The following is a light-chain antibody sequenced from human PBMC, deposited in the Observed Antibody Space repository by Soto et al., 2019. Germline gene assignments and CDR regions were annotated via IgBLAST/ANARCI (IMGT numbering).Light chain of an antibody. CDR2: KAS. CDR3: QQYNSYSPSWT. Sequence: DIQMTQSPSTLSASVGDRVTITCRASQSIRSWLAWYQQKPGKAPNLLIYKASSLESGVPSRFSGSGSGTEFTLTISSLQPDDFATYYCQQYNSYSPSWTFGQGTKVEIK. V-gene: IGKV1-5*03. J-gene: IGKJ1*01. CDR1: QSIRSW.